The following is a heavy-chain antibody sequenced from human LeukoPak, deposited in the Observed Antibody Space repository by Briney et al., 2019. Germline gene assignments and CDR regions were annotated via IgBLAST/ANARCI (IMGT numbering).Heavy chain of an antibody. CDR2: LSGSGGTT. CDR3: AKSVHSSSWYAAFDY. D-gene: IGHD6-13*01. J-gene: IGHJ4*02. V-gene: IGHV3-23*01. Sequence: PGGSLRLSCAASGFSFSSYPMSWVRQAPGKGLEWLSRLSGSGGTTYYADSVKGRFTNSRDNSKNTLYLQMNSLRAEDTAIYYCAKSVHSSSWYAAFDYWGQGTLVTVSS. CDR1: GFSFSSYP.